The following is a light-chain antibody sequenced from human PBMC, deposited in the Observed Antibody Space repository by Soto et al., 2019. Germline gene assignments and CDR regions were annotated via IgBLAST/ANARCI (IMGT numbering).Light chain of an antibody. CDR3: MQGKSWPHA. V-gene: IGKV2-30*02. CDR2: KVS. CDR1: QSLAHSDGTTY. Sequence: DVVMTQSPLSLPVTLGQPASISCTSSQSLAHSDGTTYLIWFQQRPGQSPRRLIDKVSNRESGVPDRFSGSGSGTDFTLKISRVEAGDVVFYYCMQGKSWPHAFGQGTKLEIK. J-gene: IGKJ2*01.